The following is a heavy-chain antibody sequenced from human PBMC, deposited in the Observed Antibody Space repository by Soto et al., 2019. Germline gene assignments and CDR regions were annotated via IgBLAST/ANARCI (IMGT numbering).Heavy chain of an antibody. D-gene: IGHD1-26*01. CDR3: ARGGSYFAY. Sequence: EVQLVESGGGLVQPGGSLRLSCAASGFTFSSYEMNWVRQAPGKGLERVSYITGSGNTIYYADTVKGRFTISRDNDKNSMFLQRNSLRAEDTAVYYCARGGSYFAYWGQGTLVTVSS. CDR2: ITGSGNTI. CDR1: GFTFSSYE. V-gene: IGHV3-48*03. J-gene: IGHJ4*02.